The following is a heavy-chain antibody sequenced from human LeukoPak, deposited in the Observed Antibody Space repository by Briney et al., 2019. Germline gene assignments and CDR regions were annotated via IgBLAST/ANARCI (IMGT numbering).Heavy chain of an antibody. CDR3: ARDGWFGDYNWFDP. Sequence: GESLRLSCAASGFTFSSYSMNWVRQAPGKGLEWVSYISSASNTIYYADSVKGRFTISRDNAKNSLYLQMNNLRAEDTAMYYCARDGWFGDYNWFDPWGQGTLVTVSS. J-gene: IGHJ5*02. V-gene: IGHV3-48*01. CDR1: GFTFSSYS. CDR2: ISSASNTI. D-gene: IGHD3-10*01.